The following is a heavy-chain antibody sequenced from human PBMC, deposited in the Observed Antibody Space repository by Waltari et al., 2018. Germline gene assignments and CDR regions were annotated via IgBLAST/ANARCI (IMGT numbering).Heavy chain of an antibody. J-gene: IGHJ3*02. D-gene: IGHD4-17*01. CDR1: GFTFSSYE. CDR3: ARDPLRFDAFDI. V-gene: IGHV3-48*03. Sequence: EVQLVESGGGLVQPGGSLRLSCAASGFTFSSYEMNWVRQAPGKGLEWVSYIRSSGSTIYYADSVKGRFTISRDNAKNSLYLQMNSLRAEDTAVYYCARDPLRFDAFDIWGQGTMVTVSS. CDR2: IRSSGSTI.